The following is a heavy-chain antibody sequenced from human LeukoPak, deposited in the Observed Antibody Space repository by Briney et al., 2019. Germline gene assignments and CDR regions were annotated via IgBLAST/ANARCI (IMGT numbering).Heavy chain of an antibody. CDR3: ARDGLYTYGYSYFDY. CDR1: GASISTYH. V-gene: IGHV4-4*07. CDR2: AHSDGTT. D-gene: IGHD5-18*01. Sequence: SETLSLTCIVCGASISTYHWRWIRQSGEKGLEWSGRAHSDGTTNYNPSIKSRVTMSIDTSKNQLSLKLTSVTAADAAVYYCARDGLYTYGYSYFDYWGQGTLVTVSS. J-gene: IGHJ4*02.